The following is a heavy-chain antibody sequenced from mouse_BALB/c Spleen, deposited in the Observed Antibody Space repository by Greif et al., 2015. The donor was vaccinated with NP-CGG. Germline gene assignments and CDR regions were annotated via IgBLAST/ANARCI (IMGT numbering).Heavy chain of an antibody. Sequence: EVMLVESGGGLVQPGGSRKLSCAASGFTFSSFGMHWVRQAPEKGLEWVAYISSGSSTIYYADTVKGRFTISRDNPKNPLFLQMTSLRSEDTAMYYCARLFDYWGQGTTLTVSS. CDR1: GFTFSSFG. V-gene: IGHV5-17*02. J-gene: IGHJ2*01. CDR2: ISSGSSTI. CDR3: ARLFDY.